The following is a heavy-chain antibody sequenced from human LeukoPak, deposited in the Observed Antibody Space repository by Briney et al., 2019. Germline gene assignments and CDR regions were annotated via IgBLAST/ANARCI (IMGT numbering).Heavy chain of an antibody. CDR3: MIDVPGGSHPFDY. J-gene: IGHJ4*02. Sequence: GGPLRLSCAASGVTFSSYCMSWFRQAPGKGRDWVGRIKSKRDFETIDYAAPVKGRFTISRDDSRYTLYLQMNSLKIEDSALYYCMIDVPGGSHPFDYWGQGTLVTVSS. D-gene: IGHD1-26*01. V-gene: IGHV3-15*01. CDR2: IKSKRDFETI. CDR1: GVTFSSYC.